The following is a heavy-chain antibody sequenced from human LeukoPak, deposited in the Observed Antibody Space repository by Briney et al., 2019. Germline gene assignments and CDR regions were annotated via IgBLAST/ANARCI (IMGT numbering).Heavy chain of an antibody. Sequence: PGRSLRLSCEASGFSFSNNAMNWVRQAPGKGLEWVAMIPYDARKIYYADSVKGRFIISRDNSKNAVYLQMTSLRLEDTAIYYCVNFDFWSDSGSDFWGQGTLVTVSS. D-gene: IGHD3-3*01. CDR3: VNFDFWSDSGSDF. V-gene: IGHV3-30*04. CDR2: IPYDARKI. CDR1: GFSFSNNA. J-gene: IGHJ4*02.